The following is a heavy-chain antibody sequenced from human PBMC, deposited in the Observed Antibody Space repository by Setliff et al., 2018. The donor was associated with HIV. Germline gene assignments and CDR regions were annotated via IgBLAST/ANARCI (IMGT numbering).Heavy chain of an antibody. CDR2: INSSSGGT. D-gene: IGHD2-21*01. Sequence: ASVKVSCKASGYTFTGYHLHWVRQAPGQGLEWMGRINSSSGGTNYAQKFQGRVTMTRDTSISTAYMELSRLRSDDTAVYYCARVLHCGGDCYTDAFDIWGQGTMVTVSS. V-gene: IGHV1-2*06. CDR3: ARVLHCGGDCYTDAFDI. CDR1: GYTFTGYH. J-gene: IGHJ3*02.